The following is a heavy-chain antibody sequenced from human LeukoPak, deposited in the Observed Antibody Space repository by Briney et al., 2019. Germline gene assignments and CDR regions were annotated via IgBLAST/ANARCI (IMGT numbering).Heavy chain of an antibody. Sequence: AGSLSLSCAASGFTFSSYAMSWVRQAPGKGLEWVSAISGSGGSTYYADSVKGRFTISRDNSKNSMYLQMNSLRAEDTAVYYCAKVSIAVAGTDLIDYWGQGTLVTVSS. D-gene: IGHD6-19*01. V-gene: IGHV3-23*01. CDR1: GFTFSSYA. CDR2: ISGSGGST. J-gene: IGHJ4*02. CDR3: AKVSIAVAGTDLIDY.